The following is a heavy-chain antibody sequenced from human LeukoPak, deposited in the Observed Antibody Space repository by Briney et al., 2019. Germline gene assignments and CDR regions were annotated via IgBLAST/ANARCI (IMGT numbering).Heavy chain of an antibody. CDR3: GRRGAGQDGIPPLYYYYYYGMDV. V-gene: IGHV3-21*01. Sequence: GGSLRLSCGASVFTFRSYSMNWVRQAPGKGLEWVSSISSSSSYIYYADSVKGRFTISRDNAKNSLYLQMNSLRAEDTAGYYYGRRGAGQDGIPPLYYYYYYGMDVWGQGTTVTVSS. D-gene: IGHD2-21*01. CDR1: VFTFRSYS. CDR2: ISSSSSYI. J-gene: IGHJ6*02.